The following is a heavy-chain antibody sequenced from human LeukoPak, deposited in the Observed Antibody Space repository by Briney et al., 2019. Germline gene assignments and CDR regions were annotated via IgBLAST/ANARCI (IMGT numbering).Heavy chain of an antibody. V-gene: IGHV4-59*01. CDR3: ARRQGDY. Sequence: PSAPLSLTCTVSGGSISSYYWSWSRQPPGKGLEWIGYIYYSGSTNYNPSLKSRVTISVDTSNNQFSLKLSSVTAADTAVYYCARRQGDYGGQGTLVTVS. J-gene: IGHJ4*02. CDR2: IYYSGST. CDR1: GGSISSYY.